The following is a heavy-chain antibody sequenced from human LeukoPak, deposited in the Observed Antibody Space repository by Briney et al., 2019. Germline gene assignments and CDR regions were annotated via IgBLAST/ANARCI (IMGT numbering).Heavy chain of an antibody. CDR1: GFTFSSYG. Sequence: KPGGSLRLSCAASGFTFSSYGMHWVRQAPGKGLEWVAVISYDGSNKYYADSVKGRFTISRNNSKNTLYLQMNSLRAEDTAVYYCAKEYYYGSGTLPLSYWGQGTLVTVSS. CDR3: AKEYYYGSGTLPLSY. J-gene: IGHJ4*02. D-gene: IGHD3-10*01. V-gene: IGHV3-30*18. CDR2: ISYDGSNK.